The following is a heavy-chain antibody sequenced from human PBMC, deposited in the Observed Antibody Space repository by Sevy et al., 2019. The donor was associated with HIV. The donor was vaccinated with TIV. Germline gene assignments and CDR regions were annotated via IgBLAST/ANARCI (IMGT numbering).Heavy chain of an antibody. CDR1: GFTVSSNY. Sequence: GGYLRLSCAASGFTVSSNYMSWVRQAPGKGLEWVSAIYSGGSTYYADSVKGRFTISRDNSKNTLYLQMHSLRGEDTAVYYCARGGKQDAFDIWGQGTLVTVSS. V-gene: IGHV3-66*02. D-gene: IGHD3-16*01. CDR3: ARGGKQDAFDI. CDR2: IYSGGST. J-gene: IGHJ3*02.